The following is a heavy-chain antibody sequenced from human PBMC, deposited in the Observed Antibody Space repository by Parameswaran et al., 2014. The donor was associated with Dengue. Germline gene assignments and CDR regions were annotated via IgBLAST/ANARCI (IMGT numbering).Heavy chain of an antibody. V-gene: IGHV4-30-2*01. CDR2: IYHSGST. CDR3: ARAYNVGFGEFQRVTFDY. D-gene: IGHD3-10*01. J-gene: IGHJ4*02. Sequence: PGKGLEWIGYIYHSGSTYYNPSLKSRVTISVDRSKNQFSLKLSSVTAADTAVYYCARAYNVGFGEFQRVTFDYWGQGTLVTVSS.